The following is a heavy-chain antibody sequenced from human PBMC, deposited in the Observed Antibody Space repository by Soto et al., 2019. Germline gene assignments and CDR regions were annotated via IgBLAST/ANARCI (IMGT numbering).Heavy chain of an antibody. D-gene: IGHD1-1*01. CDR2: ISYDGSNK. CDR1: GFTFSSYD. J-gene: IGHJ4*02. CDR3: AKGTVDFDY. Sequence: GGSLRLSCAASGFTFSSYDMHWVRQAPGKGLEWVAVISYDGSNKYYADSVKGRFTISRDNSKNTLYLQMNSLRAEDTAVYYCAKGTVDFDYWGQGTLVTVSS. V-gene: IGHV3-30*18.